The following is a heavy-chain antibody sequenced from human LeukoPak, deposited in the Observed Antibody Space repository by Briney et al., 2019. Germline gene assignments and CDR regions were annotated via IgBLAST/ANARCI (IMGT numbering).Heavy chain of an antibody. D-gene: IGHD6-6*01. Sequence: GGSMRLSCAASGLTLSSYAMSWVRPAPGNGLEWDSAPLASGGQTIYADSVTGRFTLSRDNSKNTLYLQMNSLRAEDTAVYYCAKEPGIAPRPFGYWGQGTLVTVSS. J-gene: IGHJ4*02. CDR3: AKEPGIAPRPFGY. V-gene: IGHV3-23*01. CDR1: GLTLSSYA. CDR2: PLASGGQT.